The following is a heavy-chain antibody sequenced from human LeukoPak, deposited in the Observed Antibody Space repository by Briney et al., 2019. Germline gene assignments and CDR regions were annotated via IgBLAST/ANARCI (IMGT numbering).Heavy chain of an antibody. V-gene: IGHV4-38-2*02. J-gene: IGHJ4*02. Sequence: SETLSLTCTVSGYSISSGYYWGWIRQPPGKGLEGIGSIYHSGSTYYNPSLKSRVTISVDTSKNQFSLKLSSVTAADTAVYYCARVPYDFWSGYHIGGNPYYFDYWGQGTLVTVSS. CDR1: GYSISSGYY. CDR2: IYHSGST. D-gene: IGHD3-3*01. CDR3: ARVPYDFWSGYHIGGNPYYFDY.